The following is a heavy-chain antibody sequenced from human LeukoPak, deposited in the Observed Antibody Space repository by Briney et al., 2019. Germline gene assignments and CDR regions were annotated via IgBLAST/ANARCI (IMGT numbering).Heavy chain of an antibody. CDR3: AKETSSWVLDNWFDP. J-gene: IGHJ5*02. V-gene: IGHV3-30*18. CDR2: ISYDGSNK. CDR1: GFTFSSYG. D-gene: IGHD6-13*01. Sequence: GGSLRLSCAASGFTFSSYGMHWVRQAPGKGLEWVAVISYDGSNKYYADSVRGRFTISRDNSKNTLYLQMNSLRAEDTAVYYCAKETSSWVLDNWFDPWGQGTLVTVSS.